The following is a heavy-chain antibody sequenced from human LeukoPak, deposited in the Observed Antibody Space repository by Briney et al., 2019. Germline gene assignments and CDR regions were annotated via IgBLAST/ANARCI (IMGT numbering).Heavy chain of an antibody. Sequence: NASETLSLTCTVSGGSIISTIYYWGWIRQSPGKELDWIGSISYSGSSFCKPSRKSRVTIAVDTSKNQFSLRLSSVTASDTAFYYCARDRGVSGFDYWGQGTLVTVSS. D-gene: IGHD6-13*01. CDR1: GGSIISTIYY. CDR2: ISYSGSS. V-gene: IGHV4-39*07. CDR3: ARDRGVSGFDY. J-gene: IGHJ4*02.